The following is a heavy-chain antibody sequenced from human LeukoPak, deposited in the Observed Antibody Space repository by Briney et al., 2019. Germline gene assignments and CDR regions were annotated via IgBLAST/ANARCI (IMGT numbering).Heavy chain of an antibody. CDR2: ITGSGGST. D-gene: IGHD6-19*01. CDR1: GFTFSSSD. CDR3: AASSVWYFLGY. Sequence: GGSLRLPCAASGFTFSSSDMNWVRQAPGKGLEWVSTITGSGGSTYYADSVKGRFTISRDNSKNTVYLQMNSLRAEDTAVYYCAASSVWYFLGYWGPGTLVTVSS. J-gene: IGHJ4*02. V-gene: IGHV3-23*01.